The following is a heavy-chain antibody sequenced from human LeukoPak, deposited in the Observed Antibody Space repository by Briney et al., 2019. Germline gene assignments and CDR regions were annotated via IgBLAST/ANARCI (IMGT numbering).Heavy chain of an antibody. V-gene: IGHV3-21*01. CDR3: ARDLGGSYYGAFDI. CDR1: GFTFSSYS. Sequence: NPGGSLRLSCAASGFTFSSYSMNWVRQAPGKGLEWVSSISSSSSYIYYADSVKGRFTISRDNAKNSLYLQMNSLRAEDTAVYYCARDLGGSYYGAFDIWGQGTMVTVSS. J-gene: IGHJ3*02. D-gene: IGHD1-26*01. CDR2: ISSSSSYI.